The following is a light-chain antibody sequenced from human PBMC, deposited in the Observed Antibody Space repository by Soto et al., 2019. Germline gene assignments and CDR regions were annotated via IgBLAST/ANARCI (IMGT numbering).Light chain of an antibody. J-gene: IGKJ1*01. CDR1: HSISNW. CDR2: KAS. Sequence: DIQMTQSHSTLSASVGVRVTITCRASHSISNWLAWYQQKPGKAPKLLIYKASNLERGVPSRFSGSGSGTEFTLTSSSLQPDDFATYYCQQYNSYWTFGRGTKVEIK. CDR3: QQYNSYWT. V-gene: IGKV1-5*03.